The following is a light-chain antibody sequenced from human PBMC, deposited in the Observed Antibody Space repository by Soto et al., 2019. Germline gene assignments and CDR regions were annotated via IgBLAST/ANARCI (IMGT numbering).Light chain of an antibody. CDR2: GAS. CDR1: QSVSSSY. J-gene: IGKJ1*01. V-gene: IGKV3-20*01. Sequence: EIVLTQSPGTLSLSPGERATLSCRASQSVSSSYLAWYQQKPGQAPRLLIYGASSRATGIPDRFSGSGSGTDFTLSISRLEPEDSAVFYCQQYGSSTWTFGQGTKVDIK. CDR3: QQYGSSTWT.